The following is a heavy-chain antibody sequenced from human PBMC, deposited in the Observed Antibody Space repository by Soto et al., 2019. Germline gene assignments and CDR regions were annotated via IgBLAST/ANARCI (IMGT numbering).Heavy chain of an antibody. CDR2: INHSGST. Sequence: SETLSLTCAVYGGSFSGYYWSWIRQPPGKGLEWIGEINHSGSTNYNPSLKSRVTISVDTSKNQFSLKLSSVTAADTAVYYCARGAPRSPPIRGYCSGGSCYGPRARFDYWGQGTLVTVSS. D-gene: IGHD2-15*01. V-gene: IGHV4-34*01. CDR3: ARGAPRSPPIRGYCSGGSCYGPRARFDY. J-gene: IGHJ4*02. CDR1: GGSFSGYY.